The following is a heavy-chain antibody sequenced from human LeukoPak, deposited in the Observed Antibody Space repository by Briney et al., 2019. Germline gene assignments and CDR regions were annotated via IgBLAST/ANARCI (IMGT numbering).Heavy chain of an antibody. D-gene: IGHD5-12*01. CDR2: INQDGCAK. J-gene: IGHJ4*02. CDR1: GFLFSNSW. V-gene: IGHV3-7*05. CDR3: ARDSGYNAFDY. Sequence: PGGSLRLSCADSGFLFSNSWMAWVRHAPGRGLEGLANINQDGCAKTCVDSVKGRFTISRDNAKNSLYLQMNSLRAEDTAMYYCARDSGYNAFDYWGQGTLVTVSS.